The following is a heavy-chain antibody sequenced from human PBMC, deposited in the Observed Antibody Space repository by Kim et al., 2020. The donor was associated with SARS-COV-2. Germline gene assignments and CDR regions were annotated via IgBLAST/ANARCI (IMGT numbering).Heavy chain of an antibody. V-gene: IGHV4-34*01. CDR1: GGSFSGYY. CDR3: ARTTASSSWYVDY. Sequence: SETLSLTCAVYGGSFSGYYWSWIRQPPGKGLEWIGEINHSGSTNYNPSLKSRVTISVDTSKNQFSLKLSSVTAADTAVYYCARTTASSSWYVDYWGQGTLVTVSS. J-gene: IGHJ4*02. CDR2: INHSGST. D-gene: IGHD6-13*01.